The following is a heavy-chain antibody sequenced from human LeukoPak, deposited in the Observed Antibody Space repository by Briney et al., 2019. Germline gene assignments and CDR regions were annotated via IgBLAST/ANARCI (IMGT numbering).Heavy chain of an antibody. V-gene: IGHV3-30*18. J-gene: IGHJ6*02. CDR2: ISYDGNNK. D-gene: IGHD3-22*01. CDR3: AKDRYYDSSGYSSRSYYYYHGMDV. CDR1: GFTFSSYG. Sequence: GGSLRLSCAASGFTFSSYGMHWVRQAPGKGLEWVAVISYDGNNKYYADSVKGRFTISRDNSKNTLYLQMNSLRAEDTAVYYCAKDRYYDSSGYSSRSYYYYHGMDVWGQGTTVTVSS.